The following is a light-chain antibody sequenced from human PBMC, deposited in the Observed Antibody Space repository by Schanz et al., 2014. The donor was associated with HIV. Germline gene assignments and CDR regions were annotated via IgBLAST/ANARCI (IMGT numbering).Light chain of an antibody. J-gene: IGLJ3*02. Sequence: QSVLTQPPSASGSPGQSVTISCTGTSSDVGDYNYVSWYQQHPGKAPKLMIYEVTKRPSGVPDRFSGSKSGNTASLTVSGLQAEDEADYYCGTWDSGLSARVFGGGTKLTVL. CDR3: GTWDSGLSARV. CDR2: EVT. CDR1: SSDVGDYNY. V-gene: IGLV2-8*01.